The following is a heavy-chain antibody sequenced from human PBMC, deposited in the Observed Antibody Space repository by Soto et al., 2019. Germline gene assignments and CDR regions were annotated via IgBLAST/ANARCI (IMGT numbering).Heavy chain of an antibody. J-gene: IGHJ4*02. V-gene: IGHV3-23*01. D-gene: IGHD3-3*01. CDR3: AKSFWSGYYMGAY. Sequence: EVQLLESGGGLVQPGGFLRLSCAASGLTFSSYAMSWVRQAPGKGLEWVSAISGSGGSTYYADSMKGRFTISRDNSKNTLYLQMNGLRAEDTAVYYCAKSFWSGYYMGAYWGQGTLVTVSS. CDR2: ISGSGGST. CDR1: GLTFSSYA.